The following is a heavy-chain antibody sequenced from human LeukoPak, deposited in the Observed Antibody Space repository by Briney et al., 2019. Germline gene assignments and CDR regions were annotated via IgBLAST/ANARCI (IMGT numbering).Heavy chain of an antibody. J-gene: IGHJ3*02. Sequence: GRSLRLSCAASGFTFSSYAMHWVRQAPGKGLEWVAVISYDGSNKYYADSVKGRFTISRDNSKNTLYLQMNSLRAEDTAVYYCARETYDTFDRGAFDIWGQGTMVTVSS. CDR3: ARETYDTFDRGAFDI. D-gene: IGHD3-9*01. CDR2: ISYDGSNK. V-gene: IGHV3-30-3*01. CDR1: GFTFSSYA.